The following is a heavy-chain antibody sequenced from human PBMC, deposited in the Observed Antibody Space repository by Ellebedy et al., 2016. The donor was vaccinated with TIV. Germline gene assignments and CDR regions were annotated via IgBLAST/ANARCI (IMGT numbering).Heavy chain of an antibody. CDR2: IYYSGST. J-gene: IGHJ6*02. CDR3: ARGWRVATMGGYYYYYYGMDV. Sequence: SETLSLTCTVSGGSISSYYWSWIRQPPGKGLEWIGYIYYSGSTNYNPSLKSRVTISVDTSKNQFSPKLSSVTAADTAVYYCARGWRVATMGGYYYYYYGMDVWGQGTTVTVSS. V-gene: IGHV4-59*01. D-gene: IGHD5-12*01. CDR1: GGSISSYY.